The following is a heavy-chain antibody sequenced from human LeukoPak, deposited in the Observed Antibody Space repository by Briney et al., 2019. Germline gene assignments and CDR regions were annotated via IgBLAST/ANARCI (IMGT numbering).Heavy chain of an antibody. CDR3: ATYYYGSDVYFQH. V-gene: IGHV3-48*02. CDR1: GFTFSSYS. Sequence: PEGSLRLSCAASGFTFSSYSMNWVRQAPGQGLEWVSYISGGSGTIYYADSVKGRFTISRDNAKNSLYLEMNSLRDEDTAVYYCATYYYGSDVYFQHWGQGTLVTVSS. CDR2: ISGGSGTI. J-gene: IGHJ1*01. D-gene: IGHD3-10*01.